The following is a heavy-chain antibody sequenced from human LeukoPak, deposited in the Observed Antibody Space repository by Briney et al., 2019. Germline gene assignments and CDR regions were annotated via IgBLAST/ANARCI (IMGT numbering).Heavy chain of an antibody. Sequence: PGGSLRLSCEASGFSFNEYAMHWVRQAPGKGLEWVSSISSSSSYIYYADSVKGRFTISRDNAKNSLYLQMNSLRAEDTAVYYCAREDSGTLDYWGQGTLVTVSS. CDR2: ISSSSSYI. D-gene: IGHD3-10*01. V-gene: IGHV3-21*01. J-gene: IGHJ4*02. CDR1: GFSFNEYA. CDR3: AREDSGTLDY.